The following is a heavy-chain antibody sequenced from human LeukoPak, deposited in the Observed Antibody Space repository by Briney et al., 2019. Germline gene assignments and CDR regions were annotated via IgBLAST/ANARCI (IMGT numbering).Heavy chain of an antibody. Sequence: GGSLRLSCAASGFTVSSNYMSWVRQAPGKGLEWVSVIYSGGSTYYADPVKGRFTISRDNSNNTLYLQMNSLRAEDTAVYYCARDSLSLEGALNWFDPWGQGTLVTVSS. CDR1: GFTVSSNY. V-gene: IGHV3-66*01. CDR3: ARDSLSLEGALNWFDP. J-gene: IGHJ5*02. D-gene: IGHD1-26*01. CDR2: IYSGGST.